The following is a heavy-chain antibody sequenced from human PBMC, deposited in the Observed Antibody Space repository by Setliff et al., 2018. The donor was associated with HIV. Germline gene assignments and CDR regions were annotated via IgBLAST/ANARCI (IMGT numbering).Heavy chain of an antibody. CDR3: AKDFFRWAASGPNYFDS. Sequence: AAVKVSCKASGDTFTTYSITGGRQDPGRGLEWMGWVSAYNGHTNFAKKFQGRVTMTTDTSSNTAYMELRNLRSDDMAIYYCAKDFFRWAASGPNYFDSWGQGTLVTVSS. CDR2: VSAYNGHT. CDR1: GDTFTTYS. D-gene: IGHD3-3*01. J-gene: IGHJ4*02. V-gene: IGHV1-18*03.